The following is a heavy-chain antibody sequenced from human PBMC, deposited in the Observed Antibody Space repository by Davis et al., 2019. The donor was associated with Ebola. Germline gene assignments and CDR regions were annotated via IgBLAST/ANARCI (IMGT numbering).Heavy chain of an antibody. D-gene: IGHD4-17*01. CDR2: IRGNGEKT. V-gene: IGHV3-23*01. CDR3: SRGGAVKFDY. J-gene: IGHJ4*02. Sequence: GGSLRLSCVASGFSFDNFAMSWVRRAPGKGLEWVSFIRGNGEKTYYADSVKGRFTISRDNSKNKLYLQMNSLRDEDTALYYCSRGGAVKFDYWGQGTLVTVSS. CDR1: GFSFDNFA.